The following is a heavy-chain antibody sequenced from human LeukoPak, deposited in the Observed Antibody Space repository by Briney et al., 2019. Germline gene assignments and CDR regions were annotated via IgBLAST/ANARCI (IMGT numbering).Heavy chain of an antibody. V-gene: IGHV4-39*02. CDR1: GGSIGSGYY. CDR2: IHYGGTT. Sequence: SQTLSLTCTVSGGSIGSGYYWAWIRQPPGKGLEWIGSIHYGGTTHYNPSLQSRVTISADTSKNQFALDLRSVTAADTAVYYCTRDIGDFVSDFWGQGTLVTVSS. D-gene: IGHD2-21*02. J-gene: IGHJ4*02. CDR3: TRDIGDFVSDF.